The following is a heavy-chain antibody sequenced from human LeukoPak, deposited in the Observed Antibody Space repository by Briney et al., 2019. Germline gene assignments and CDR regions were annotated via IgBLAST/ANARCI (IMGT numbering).Heavy chain of an antibody. Sequence: SETLSLTCTVSGGSISNYYWSWIRQPPGKGLEWIGYIHSIGSTSYNPSPKSRVTISLDTTQMQFSQRLSSVTAADTAVYYCARSEVAYYGSKNSLWPDAFDFWGQGTVVTVSP. V-gene: IGHV4-4*09. CDR3: ARSEVAYYGSKNSLWPDAFDF. CDR2: IHSIGST. D-gene: IGHD3-10*01. J-gene: IGHJ3*01. CDR1: GGSISNYY.